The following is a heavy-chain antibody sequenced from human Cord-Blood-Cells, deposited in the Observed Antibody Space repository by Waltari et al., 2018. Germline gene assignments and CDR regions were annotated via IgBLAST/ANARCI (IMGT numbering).Heavy chain of an antibody. J-gene: IGHJ3*02. CDR2: INHSGST. V-gene: IGHV4-34*01. Sequence: QVQLQQWGAGLLKPSETLSLTCAVYGGSFSGYYWSWIRQPPGKGLEWIGEINHSGSTNYNPYLKSRVTISVDTSKNQFSLKLSSVTAADTAVYYCARHVWGEYSSSWYAFDIWGQGTMVTVSS. CDR1: GGSFSGYY. D-gene: IGHD6-13*01. CDR3: ARHVWGEYSSSWYAFDI.